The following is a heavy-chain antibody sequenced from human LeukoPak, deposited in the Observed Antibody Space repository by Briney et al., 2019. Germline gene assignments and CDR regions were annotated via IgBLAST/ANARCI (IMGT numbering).Heavy chain of an antibody. V-gene: IGHV1-8*02. CDR2: MNPNSGNT. Sequence: ASVKASCKASGYTFTGYYMHWVRQAPGQGLEWMGWMNPNSGNTGYAQKFQGRVTMTKNTSISTAYMELSSLRSEDTSVYYGARLWFGEFGFDPWGQGTLVTVSS. CDR1: GYTFTGYY. D-gene: IGHD3-10*01. CDR3: ARLWFGEFGFDP. J-gene: IGHJ5*02.